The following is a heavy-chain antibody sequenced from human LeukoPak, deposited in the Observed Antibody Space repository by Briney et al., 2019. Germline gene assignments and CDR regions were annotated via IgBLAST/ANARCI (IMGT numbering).Heavy chain of an antibody. CDR2: INHSGST. CDR1: GGPISSGGYS. Sequence: SETLSLTCAVSGGPISSGGYSWSWIRQPPGKGLEWIGEINHSGSTNYNPSLKSRVTISVDTSKNQFSLKLSSVTATDTAVYYCASPSYGYWGQGTLVTVSS. J-gene: IGHJ4*02. CDR3: ASPSYGY. V-gene: IGHV4-34*01. D-gene: IGHD3-16*01.